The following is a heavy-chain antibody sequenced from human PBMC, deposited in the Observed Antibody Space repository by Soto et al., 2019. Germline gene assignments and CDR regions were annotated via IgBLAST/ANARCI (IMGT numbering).Heavy chain of an antibody. CDR1: GFTFSNYG. CDR3: ARCRFSYGYDFDS. D-gene: IGHD5-18*01. Sequence: DVQLVESGGGLVQPGGSLRLSCAASGFTFSNYGMSWVRQAPGKGLEWVSHISGSGTNIYYAGSVKGRFTVSRDIAKNSLFLQMNSLRDEDTAVYDCARCRFSYGYDFDSWGRGTLVTVSS. CDR2: ISGSGTNI. J-gene: IGHJ4*02. V-gene: IGHV3-48*02.